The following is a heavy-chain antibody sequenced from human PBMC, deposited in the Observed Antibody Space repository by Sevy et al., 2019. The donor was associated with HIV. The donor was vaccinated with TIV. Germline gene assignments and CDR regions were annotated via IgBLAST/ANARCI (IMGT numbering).Heavy chain of an antibody. D-gene: IGHD1-26*01. J-gene: IGHJ6*02. CDR3: AGVRDLSGSYLEYYYYAMDV. Sequence: ASVKVSCKASGCTFITYYVHWVRQAPGQGLEWMGLIDPSGSTRYAQKFQGRVSMTGDTSTTTVYMELCSLTSEDTAVYYCAGVRDLSGSYLEYYYYAMDVWGQGTTVTVSS. V-gene: IGHV1-46*01. CDR2: IDPSGST. CDR1: GCTFITYY.